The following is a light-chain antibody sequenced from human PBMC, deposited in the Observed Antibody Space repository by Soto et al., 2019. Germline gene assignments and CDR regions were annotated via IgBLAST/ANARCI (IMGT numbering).Light chain of an antibody. Sequence: QSVLTQPPSVSAAPGQKVIISCSGSSSNIENNYVSWYQQLPGTAPKLLIYDNNERPSGIPDRFSASKSGTSATLGITGLQIGDEADYYCGAWDSSLSVVLFGGGTKLTVL. J-gene: IGLJ2*01. CDR3: GAWDSSLSVVL. V-gene: IGLV1-51*01. CDR1: SSNIENNY. CDR2: DNN.